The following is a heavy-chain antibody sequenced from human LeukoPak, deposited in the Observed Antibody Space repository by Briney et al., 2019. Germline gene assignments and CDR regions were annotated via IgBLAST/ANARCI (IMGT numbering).Heavy chain of an antibody. J-gene: IGHJ5*02. CDR1: GGSISSGDYY. CDR3: ARDGDYYDSSGS. Sequence: SETLSLTCTVSGGSISSGDYYWSWIRQPPGKGLEWIGYIYYSGSTYYNPSLKSRVTISVDTSMNQFSLKLSSVTAADTAVYYCARDGDYYDSSGSWGQGTLVTVSS. D-gene: IGHD3-22*01. V-gene: IGHV4-30-4*01. CDR2: IYYSGST.